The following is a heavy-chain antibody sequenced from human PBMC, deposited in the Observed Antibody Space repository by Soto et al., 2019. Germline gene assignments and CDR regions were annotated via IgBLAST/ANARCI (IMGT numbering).Heavy chain of an antibody. V-gene: IGHV1-24*01. J-gene: IGHJ4*02. CDR3: ATLYCTNGVCYYFDY. CDR2: FDPEDGEA. D-gene: IGHD2-8*01. Sequence: ASVKVSCKVSGYTLTELSMHWVRQAPGKGLEWMGGFDPEDGEAIYAQKFRGRVTMTEDTSTDTAYMELSSLRSDDTAVHYCATLYCTNGVCYYFDYWGQGTLVTVSS. CDR1: GYTLTELS.